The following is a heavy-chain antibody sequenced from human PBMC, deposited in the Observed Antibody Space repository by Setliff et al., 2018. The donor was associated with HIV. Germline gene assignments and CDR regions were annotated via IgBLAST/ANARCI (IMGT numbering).Heavy chain of an antibody. CDR3: ARGALLAVFDFDH. CDR1: GYAFTTYS. CDR2: INVGNGDT. J-gene: IGHJ4*02. D-gene: IGHD3-10*01. Sequence: ASVKVSCKASGYAFTTYSLHWVRQAPGHSLEWMGWINVGNGDTKYSPELQGRISITRDTSANTAYMELSSLRSDDTAVYFCARGALLAVFDFDHWGQGTQVTVSS. V-gene: IGHV1-3*01.